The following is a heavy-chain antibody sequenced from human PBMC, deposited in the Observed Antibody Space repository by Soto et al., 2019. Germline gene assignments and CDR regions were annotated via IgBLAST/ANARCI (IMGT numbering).Heavy chain of an antibody. CDR3: ARERQWEPLLY. Sequence: QVQLVQSGGEVKKPGASVRLSCKTSGSTFTNYGLTWGRQAPGQGLEWIRWVSAYNRNSNYAQKFEDRVTMTTDTSTKTAYLELRSLRSDDTAGYYCARERQWEPLLYWGEGTLLTVSP. D-gene: IGHD1-26*01. CDR2: VSAYNRNS. V-gene: IGHV1-18*04. CDR1: GSTFTNYG. J-gene: IGHJ4*02.